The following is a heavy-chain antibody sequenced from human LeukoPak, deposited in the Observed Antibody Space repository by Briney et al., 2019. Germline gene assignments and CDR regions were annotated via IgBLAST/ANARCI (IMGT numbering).Heavy chain of an antibody. Sequence: KTSETLSLTCSVSGGSISSSSYYWGWIRQPPGKGLEWIGSMYYSGSTDYNPSLKSRVTMSVDTSKNQFSLKLSSVTAADTAVYYCARGQPITPGGYWGQGTLVTVSS. V-gene: IGHV4-39*07. CDR2: MYYSGST. CDR3: ARGQPITPGGY. CDR1: GGSISSSSYY. J-gene: IGHJ4*02. D-gene: IGHD1-14*01.